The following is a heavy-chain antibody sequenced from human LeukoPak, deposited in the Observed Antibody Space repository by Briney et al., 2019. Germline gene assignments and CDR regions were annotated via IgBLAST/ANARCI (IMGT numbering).Heavy chain of an antibody. CDR3: ARDNYGMDV. CDR1: GFTFSSYG. J-gene: IGHJ6*02. V-gene: IGHV3-33*01. Sequence: PGGSLRLSCAASGFTFSSYGMHWARQAPGKGLEWVAVIWYDGSNKYYADSVKGRFTISRDNSKNTLYLQMNSLRAEDTAVYYCARDNYGMDVWGQGTTVTVSS. CDR2: IWYDGSNK.